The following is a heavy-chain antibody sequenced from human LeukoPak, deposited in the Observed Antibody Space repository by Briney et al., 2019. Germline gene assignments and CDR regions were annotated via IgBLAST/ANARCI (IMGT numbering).Heavy chain of an antibody. Sequence: GASVKVSFKTSGYTFTVQYLHWVRQAPGQGLEWMGWINPNSGGTKSAQKFQGRVIMTRDTSISTAYMELRSLSSDDTAVYYCARGRQLHLGELFPFAEFFQPWGQGTLVTVFS. CDR3: ARGRQLHLGELFPFAEFFQP. CDR1: GYTFTVQY. V-gene: IGHV1-2*02. J-gene: IGHJ1*01. D-gene: IGHD3-16*01. CDR2: INPNSGGT.